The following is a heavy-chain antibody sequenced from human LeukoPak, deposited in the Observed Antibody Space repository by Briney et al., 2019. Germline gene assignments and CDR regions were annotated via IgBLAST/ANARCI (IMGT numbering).Heavy chain of an antibody. CDR2: ISYDGSNK. V-gene: IGHV3-30*03. CDR1: GFTFSSYG. J-gene: IGHJ3*02. D-gene: IGHD4-17*01. CDR3: ARDHPGGDYVDAFDI. Sequence: GGSLRLSCAASGFTFSSYGMHWVRQAPGKGLEWVAVISYDGSNKYYADSVKGRFTISRDNSKNTLYLQMNSLRAEDTAVYYCARDHPGGDYVDAFDIWGQGTMVTVSS.